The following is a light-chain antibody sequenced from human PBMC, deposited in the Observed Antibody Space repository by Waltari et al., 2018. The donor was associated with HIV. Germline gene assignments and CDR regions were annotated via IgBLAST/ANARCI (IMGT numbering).Light chain of an antibody. CDR2: RNS. CDR1: SSNIGSYT. V-gene: IGLV1-44*01. CDR3: AAWDDSLNGYV. Sequence: QSVLTQPPSASGTHGHRVTIPCSGSSSNIGSYTVNWYQHLPATAPKLLIFRNSQRPSGVPDRFSASKSGTSASLAISGLQSEDEADYYCAAWDDSLNGYVFGTGTRVTVL. J-gene: IGLJ1*01.